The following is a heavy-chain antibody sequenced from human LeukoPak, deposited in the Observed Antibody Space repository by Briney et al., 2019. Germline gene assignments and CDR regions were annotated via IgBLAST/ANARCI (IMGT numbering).Heavy chain of an antibody. V-gene: IGHV4-31*03. CDR1: GASIGSGGFY. CDR3: AREGQRHLFDS. Sequence: SETLSLTCTVSGASIGSGGFYWTWIRQHAGKGLEWIGYIYYTGSAEYNPSLKSRVTLSVDPSRSHFSLNLTSVTAADTAVYCAREGQRHLFDSWGQGTLATVSA. CDR2: IYYTGSA. D-gene: IGHD1-1*01. J-gene: IGHJ4*02.